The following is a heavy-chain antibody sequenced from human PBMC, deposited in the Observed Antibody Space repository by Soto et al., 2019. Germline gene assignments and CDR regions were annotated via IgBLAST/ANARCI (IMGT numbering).Heavy chain of an antibody. D-gene: IGHD3-22*01. Sequence: QVQLVQSGAEVKKPGASVKVSCTASGYPFTSYYRHWMRQAPGQGLERMGIINPSGGSTSYAQKFQGRVNMTRDTSTSTVYMELSSLRSEDTAVYYCARGGVVIYSYYFDYWGQGTLVTVSA. CDR2: INPSGGST. V-gene: IGHV1-46*01. J-gene: IGHJ4*02. CDR3: ARGGVVIYSYYFDY. CDR1: GYPFTSYY.